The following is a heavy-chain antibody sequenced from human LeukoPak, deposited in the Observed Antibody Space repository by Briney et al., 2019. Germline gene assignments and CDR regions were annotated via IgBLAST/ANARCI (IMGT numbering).Heavy chain of an antibody. CDR2: ISSSSSYI. D-gene: IGHD6-13*01. Sequence: GGSLRLSCAASGFTFSSYSMNWVRQAPGKGLEWVSSISSSSSYIYYADSVKGRFTISRDNAENSLYLQMNSLRAEDTAVYYCARDQYSSSWSPAGYWGQGTLVTVSS. J-gene: IGHJ4*02. CDR1: GFTFSSYS. CDR3: ARDQYSSSWSPAGY. V-gene: IGHV3-21*01.